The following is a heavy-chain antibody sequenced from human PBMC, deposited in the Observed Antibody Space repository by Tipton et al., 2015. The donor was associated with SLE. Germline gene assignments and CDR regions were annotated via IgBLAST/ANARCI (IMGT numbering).Heavy chain of an antibody. CDR2: IYYSGST. D-gene: IGHD1-26*01. J-gene: IGHJ4*02. CDR3: ARDFKGIVADYFDY. CDR1: GGSIDSGGNY. V-gene: IGHV4-31*03. Sequence: TLSLTCTVSGGSIDSGGNYWSWIRQHPGKGLELIGYIYYSGSTYYNPSLNSRVTISVDTSKNQFSLKLSSVTAADTAVYYCARDFKGIVADYFDYWGQGTLVTFSS.